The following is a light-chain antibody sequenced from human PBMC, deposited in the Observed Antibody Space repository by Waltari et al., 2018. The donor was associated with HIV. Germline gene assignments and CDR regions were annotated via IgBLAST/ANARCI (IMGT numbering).Light chain of an antibody. CDR2: SAS. CDR3: QQADRFPFT. J-gene: IGKJ3*01. Sequence: DIQMTQSPSSVSASVGDRVTITCRARQDISNWLAWYQQRPGKAPKLLIYSASTLQTGVPSRFSGTGSGTDFTLTIHSLQPEDFTIYYCQQADRFPFTFGPGTKVDIE. CDR1: QDISNW. V-gene: IGKV1-12*02.